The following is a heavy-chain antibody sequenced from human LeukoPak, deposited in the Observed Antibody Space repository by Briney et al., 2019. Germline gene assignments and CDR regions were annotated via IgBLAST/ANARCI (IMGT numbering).Heavy chain of an antibody. J-gene: IGHJ3*02. V-gene: IGHV3-23*01. D-gene: IGHD7-27*01. CDR3: AKAPPENWGTRAYAFDI. CDR1: GFTFSSYA. CDR2: ISGSGGRT. Sequence: GGSLRLSCAASGFTFSSYAMSWVRQAPGKGLEWVSAISGSGGRTYYADSVKGRFTISRDNSKNTLYLEMNSLRAEDTAVYYCAKAPPENWGTRAYAFDIWGQGTMVTVSS.